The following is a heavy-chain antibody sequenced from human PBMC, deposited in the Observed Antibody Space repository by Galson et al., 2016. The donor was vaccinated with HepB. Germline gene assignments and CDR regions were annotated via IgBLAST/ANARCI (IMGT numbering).Heavy chain of an antibody. CDR2: MNPSDGGS. J-gene: IGHJ4*02. CDR3: VKDAGDF. V-gene: IGHV1-8*01. D-gene: IGHD1-14*01. Sequence: SVKVSCKASGYTFTRYDINWVRQVPGQGLVWMAWMNPSDGGSGSIRTFQGRVTMTTDTSTSTVYMDLSSLLSEDTAMYYCVKDAGDFWGQGTLVTVSS. CDR1: GYTFTRYD.